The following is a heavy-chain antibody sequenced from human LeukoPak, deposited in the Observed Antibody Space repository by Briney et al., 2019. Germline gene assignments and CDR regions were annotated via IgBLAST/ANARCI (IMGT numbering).Heavy chain of an antibody. D-gene: IGHD5-18*01. CDR3: VKEGGHTALDP. CDR1: RGSFSGYY. CDR2: INHSGST. Sequence: SETLSLTCTVCRGSFSGYYWSWIRQPPGKGLEWIGEINHSGSTNYNPSLKSRVTISVDTSKNQFSLSLMSVTAADTAVYYCVKEGGHTALDPWGLGTQVTVSS. J-gene: IGHJ5*02. V-gene: IGHV4-34*01.